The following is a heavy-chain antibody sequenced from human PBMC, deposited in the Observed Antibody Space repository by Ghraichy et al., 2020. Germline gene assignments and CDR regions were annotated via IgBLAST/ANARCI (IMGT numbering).Heavy chain of an antibody. D-gene: IGHD4-11*01. CDR2: IYHTGNT. V-gene: IGHV4-4*09. J-gene: IGHJ6*02. Sequence: SETLSLTCTVSGDSISTYYWSWIRQPPGKGLEWIGCIYHTGNTNYDPSVKSRVTISVDTSKNQFSLQLSSVTAADTAVYYCARTKTLYTPYSGMDVWGQGTTVTISS. CDR3: ARTKTLYTPYSGMDV. CDR1: GDSISTYY.